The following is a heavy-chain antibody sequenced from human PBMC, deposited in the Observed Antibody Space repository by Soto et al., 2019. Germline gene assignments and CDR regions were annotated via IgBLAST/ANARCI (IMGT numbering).Heavy chain of an antibody. V-gene: IGHV1-69*01. J-gene: IGHJ6*02. CDR2: ILPISGTA. CDR1: GGTFSSSA. D-gene: IGHD2-2*01. CDR3: ARSQGSSTSLEIYYYYYYGMDV. Sequence: QVQLVQSGAEVKKPGSSVKVSCKASGGTFSSSAISWVRQAPGQGLEWMGGILPISGTANYAQKFQGRVTITADESTSTAYMELSSLRSEDTAVYYCARSQGSSTSLEIYYYYYYGMDVWGQGTTVNVSS.